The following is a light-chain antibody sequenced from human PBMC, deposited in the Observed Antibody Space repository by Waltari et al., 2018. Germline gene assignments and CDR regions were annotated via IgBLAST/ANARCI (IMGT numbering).Light chain of an antibody. Sequence: DIQMTQSPSSLSASVGDTVTITCRASQSISSWLDWYQQKPGKAPKLLIYKASTLQSGVPSRFSGSGSGKDFTLTISSLQPEDFATYYCLQYNSSPLTFGGGTKVEIK. J-gene: IGKJ4*01. CDR3: LQYNSSPLT. CDR2: KAS. V-gene: IGKV1-12*01. CDR1: QSISSW.